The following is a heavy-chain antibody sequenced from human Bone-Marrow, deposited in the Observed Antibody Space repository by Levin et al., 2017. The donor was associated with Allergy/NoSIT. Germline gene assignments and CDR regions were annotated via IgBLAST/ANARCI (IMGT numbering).Heavy chain of an antibody. V-gene: IGHV3-11*01. Sequence: PGGSLRLSCAASGFTFSDYYMSWIRQAPGKGLEWVSYISSSGSTIYYADSVKGRFTISRDNAKNSLYLQMNSLRAEDTAVYYCARHRQLDAFSIAVAGTIEFDYWGQGTLVTVSS. D-gene: IGHD6-19*01. CDR2: ISSSGSTI. CDR1: GFTFSDYY. J-gene: IGHJ4*02. CDR3: ARHRQLDAFSIAVAGTIEFDY.